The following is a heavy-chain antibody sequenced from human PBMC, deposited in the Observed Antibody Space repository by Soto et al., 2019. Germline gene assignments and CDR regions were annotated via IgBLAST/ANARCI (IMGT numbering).Heavy chain of an antibody. V-gene: IGHV1-18*01. CDR1: GYRFSLYV. J-gene: IGHJ4*02. D-gene: IGHD2-21*01. Sequence: QVQLVQSGGEVKKPGASVKVSCRASGYRFSLYVLNWLRQAPGEGPEWMGWINTFNGNTNSAQKFQGRLRVTTDTPTSTVFMELTILTPDDTAVYFCARELGISPSAPVDYWGQGTLITVS. CDR2: INTFNGNT. CDR3: ARELGISPSAPVDY.